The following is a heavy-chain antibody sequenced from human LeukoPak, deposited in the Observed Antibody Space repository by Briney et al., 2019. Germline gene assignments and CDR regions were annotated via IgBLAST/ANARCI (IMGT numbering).Heavy chain of an antibody. V-gene: IGHV4-39*07. D-gene: IGHD3-22*01. Sequence: KSSETLSLTCTVSGGSISSSSYYWGWIRQPPGKGLEWIGSIYYSGSTYYNPSLKSRVTISVDTSKNQFSLKLSSVTAADTAVYYCAREWNYYDSSGYFDIWGQGTMVTISS. CDR3: AREWNYYDSSGYFDI. J-gene: IGHJ3*02. CDR2: IYYSGST. CDR1: GGSISSSSYY.